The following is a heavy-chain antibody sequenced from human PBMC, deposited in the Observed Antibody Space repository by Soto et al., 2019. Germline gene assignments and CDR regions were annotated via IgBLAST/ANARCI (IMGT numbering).Heavy chain of an antibody. CDR1: GGTLNSFP. CDR2: IIAIIGIT. D-gene: IGHD2-15*01. CDR3: ASRYCSGGSCHSTLYYYYGMDV. Sequence: QVQLVQSGDEVKKPGSSVKVSCKASGGTLNSFPISWVRQAPGQGLEWMGGIIAIIGITNYAQRFQGKLTITADESTNTAYMELGSLRSEDTAIYYCASRYCSGGSCHSTLYYYYGMDVWGQGTTVTVSS. V-gene: IGHV1-69*12. J-gene: IGHJ6*02.